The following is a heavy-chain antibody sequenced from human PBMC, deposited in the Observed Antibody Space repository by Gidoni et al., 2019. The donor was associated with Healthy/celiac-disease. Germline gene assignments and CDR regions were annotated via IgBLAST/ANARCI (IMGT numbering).Heavy chain of an antibody. CDR1: GFPFSSYS. D-gene: IGHD2-2*01. Sequence: EVQLVESGGGLVKPGGSLRLSCAASGFPFSSYSMNWVRQDPGKGLEWVSSISSSSSYIYYADSVKGRFTISRDNAKNSLYLQMNSLRAEDTAVYYCAREVVVPAANRYYYYGMDVWGQGTTVTVSS. CDR3: AREVVVPAANRYYYYGMDV. J-gene: IGHJ6*02. V-gene: IGHV3-21*01. CDR2: ISSSSSYI.